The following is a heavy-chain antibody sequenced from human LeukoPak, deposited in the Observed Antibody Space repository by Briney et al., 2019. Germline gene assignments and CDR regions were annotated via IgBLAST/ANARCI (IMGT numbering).Heavy chain of an antibody. D-gene: IGHD4-17*01. CDR1: GFTFSRFA. Sequence: QPGGSLRLSCAASGFTFSRFAMTWVRQAPGKGLEWVSGSSGSGGSTYYADSVKGRFTISRDNSKNTLYLQMNSLRAEDTAVYYCATRGGGPVRKDAFDIWGQGTMVTVSS. CDR3: ATRGGGPVRKDAFDI. J-gene: IGHJ3*02. CDR2: SSGSGGST. V-gene: IGHV3-23*01.